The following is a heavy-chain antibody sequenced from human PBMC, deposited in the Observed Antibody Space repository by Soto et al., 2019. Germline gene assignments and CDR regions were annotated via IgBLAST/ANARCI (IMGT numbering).Heavy chain of an antibody. Sequence: NPSETLSLTCTVSGGSISSGDYYWSWIRQPPGKGLEWIGYIYYSGSTYYNPSLKSRVTISVDTSKNQFSLKLSSVTAADTAVYYCARDRNYYDSSGNPPDYGMDVWGQGTTVTVSS. CDR3: ARDRNYYDSSGNPPDYGMDV. J-gene: IGHJ6*02. V-gene: IGHV4-30-4*01. CDR1: GGSISSGDYY. CDR2: IYYSGST. D-gene: IGHD3-22*01.